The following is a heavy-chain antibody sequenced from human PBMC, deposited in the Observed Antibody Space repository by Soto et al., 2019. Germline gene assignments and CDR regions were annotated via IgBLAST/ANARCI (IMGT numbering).Heavy chain of an antibody. CDR1: GGSISSYY. J-gene: IGHJ4*02. CDR2: IYYSGST. V-gene: IGHV4-59*08. D-gene: IGHD6-13*01. Sequence: SETLSLTCTVSGGSISSYYWSWIRQPSGKGLEWIGYIYYSGSTNYNPSLKSRVTISVDTSKNQFSLKLSSVTAADTAVYYCASLSIAAAGPDFWGQGTLVTVSS. CDR3: ASLSIAAAGPDF.